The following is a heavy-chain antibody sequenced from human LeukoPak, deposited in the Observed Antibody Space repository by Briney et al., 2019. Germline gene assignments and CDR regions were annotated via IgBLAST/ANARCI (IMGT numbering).Heavy chain of an antibody. CDR1: GFTFSSYG. CDR3: ARDLSYGSVDF. CDR2: IRYDGSKK. J-gene: IGHJ4*02. V-gene: IGHV3-33*01. Sequence: PGGSLRLSCAASGFTFSSYGMHWVRQAPGKGLEWVAVIRYDGSKKYYAGSVKGRFTVSRDDSKNTVYLQMDSLRAEDTAMYYCARDLSYGSVDFRGQGTLVIVSS. D-gene: IGHD3-10*01.